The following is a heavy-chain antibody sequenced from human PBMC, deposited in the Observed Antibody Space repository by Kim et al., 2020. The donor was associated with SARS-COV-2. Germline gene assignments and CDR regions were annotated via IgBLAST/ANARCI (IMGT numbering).Heavy chain of an antibody. CDR1: GFTFSNYG. CDR3: TFFDY. V-gene: IGHV3-33*01. Sequence: GGSLRLSCAASGFTFSNYGMHWVRQAPGKGLEWMAVIWYDGSDKYYADSVKGRFTISRDNSRNTLYLQMNSLRAEDTAVYYCTFFDYWGQGTLVTVSS. J-gene: IGHJ4*02. CDR2: IWYDGSDK.